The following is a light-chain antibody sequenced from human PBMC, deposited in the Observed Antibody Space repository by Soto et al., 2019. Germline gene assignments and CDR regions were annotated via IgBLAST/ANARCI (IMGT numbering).Light chain of an antibody. Sequence: DIQMTQSPSSLSASVGDRVTITCRPSQSISTFLNWYQQKPGTAPKLLMHATSILQSGVPSRFSGSGSGTEFTLTISSLQPEDFATYYCQQSYSSTWTFSQGTKVEIK. CDR1: QSISTF. J-gene: IGKJ1*01. V-gene: IGKV1-39*01. CDR2: ATS. CDR3: QQSYSSTWT.